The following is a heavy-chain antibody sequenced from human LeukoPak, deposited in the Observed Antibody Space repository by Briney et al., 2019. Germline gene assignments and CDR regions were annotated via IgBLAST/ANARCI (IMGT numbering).Heavy chain of an antibody. Sequence: GGSLRLSCAASGFTFSSYAMSWVRQAPGKGLXXXXXISGSGGSTYYADSVKGRFTISRDNSKNTLYLQMNSLRAEDTAVYYCAKDPLRWLQPYYFDYWGQGTLVTVSS. J-gene: IGHJ4*02. V-gene: IGHV3-23*01. CDR2: ISGSGGST. CDR1: GFTFSSYA. CDR3: AKDPLRWLQPYYFDY. D-gene: IGHD5-24*01.